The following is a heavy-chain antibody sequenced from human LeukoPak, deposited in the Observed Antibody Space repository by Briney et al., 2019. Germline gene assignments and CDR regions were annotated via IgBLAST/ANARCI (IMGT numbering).Heavy chain of an antibody. CDR2: IYYSGST. J-gene: IGHJ6*03. CDR1: GGSISSRSYY. Sequence: PSETLSLTCTVSGGSISSRSYYWGWIRQPPGKGLEWIGSIYYSGSTYYSPSLQSRVTISVDTSKNQFSLKLNSVTAADTAVYYCASFYCSGGSCYQYFSYYYMDVWGKGTTVTISS. V-gene: IGHV4-39*01. CDR3: ASFYCSGGSCYQYFSYYYMDV. D-gene: IGHD2-15*01.